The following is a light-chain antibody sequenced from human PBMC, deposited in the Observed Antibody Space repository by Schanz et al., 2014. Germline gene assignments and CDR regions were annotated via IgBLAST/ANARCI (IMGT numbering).Light chain of an antibody. Sequence: QSVLTQPPSVSGAPGQRVAISCTGSSSNLGAGYDVHWYQHLPGTAPKLRIYGNINRPSGVPDRFSGAKSGTSASLAITGLQAEDEADYYCSSYTGSNNPNWVFGGGTKLTVL. V-gene: IGLV1-40*01. CDR1: SSNLGAGYD. CDR2: GNI. J-gene: IGLJ3*02. CDR3: SSYTGSNNPNWV.